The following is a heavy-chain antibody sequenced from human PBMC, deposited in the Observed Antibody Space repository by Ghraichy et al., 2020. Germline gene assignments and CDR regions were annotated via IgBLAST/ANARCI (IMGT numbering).Heavy chain of an antibody. CDR3: ARDKSNEIFGVVILFQGENNWFDP. J-gene: IGHJ5*02. CDR1: GFTFSSYS. V-gene: IGHV3-21*01. CDR2: ISSSSSYI. Sequence: GGSLRLSCAASGFTFSSYSMNWVRQAPGKGLEWVSSISSSSSYIYYADSVKGRFTISRDNAKNSLYLQMNSLRAEDTAVYYCARDKSNEIFGVVILFQGENNWFDPWGQGTLVTVSS. D-gene: IGHD3-3*01.